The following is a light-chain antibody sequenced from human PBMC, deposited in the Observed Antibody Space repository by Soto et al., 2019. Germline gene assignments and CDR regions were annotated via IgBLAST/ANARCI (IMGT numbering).Light chain of an antibody. CDR2: GXS. J-gene: IGKJ1*01. Sequence: EIVLTQSPVPLFVSPGERVTLYXRASHRLTTNLTWYQQKAGXPPRXXXYGXSIRARDIPARLIGSGSGTEFTLTISSLQSEDFAVYYCQQYIKGPRTFGQGTKVDIK. CDR3: QQYIKGPRT. CDR1: HRLTTN. V-gene: IGKV3-15*01.